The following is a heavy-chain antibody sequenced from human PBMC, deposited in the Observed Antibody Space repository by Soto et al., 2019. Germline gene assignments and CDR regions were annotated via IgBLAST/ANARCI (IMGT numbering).Heavy chain of an antibody. V-gene: IGHV3-23*01. CDR1: GFTFSSYA. D-gene: IGHD1-1*01. Sequence: EVQLLESGGGLVQPGGSLRLSCAASGFTFSSYAMSWVRQAPGKGLEWVSSISGSGGSTYYAEAVKGRFTISRDNSKNTLYRQMNSLRAEDTAVYYCAKKHDDRYYFDYWGQGTLVTVSS. CDR3: AKKHDDRYYFDY. J-gene: IGHJ4*02. CDR2: ISGSGGST.